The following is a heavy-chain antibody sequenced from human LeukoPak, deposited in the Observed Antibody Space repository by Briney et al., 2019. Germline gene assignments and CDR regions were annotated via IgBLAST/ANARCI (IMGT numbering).Heavy chain of an antibody. V-gene: IGHV4-59*01. Sequence: SETLSLTCTVSGGSINTYYRSWIRQPPGKGLEWIGYIYYSGITKYNPSLKSRVTISVDTSKNQFSLKLSSVTAADTALYYCVRGGYGSLTFDCWGQGTLVTVSS. D-gene: IGHD5-18*01. CDR2: IYYSGIT. J-gene: IGHJ4*02. CDR1: GGSINTYY. CDR3: VRGGYGSLTFDC.